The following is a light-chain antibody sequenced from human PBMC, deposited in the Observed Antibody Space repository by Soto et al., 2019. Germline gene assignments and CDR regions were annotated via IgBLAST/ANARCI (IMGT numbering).Light chain of an antibody. Sequence: DIRMTQSPSTLSASVGDRVTITCRASQSIGRWLAWYQQKPGKAPKLLIYDASSLASGVPSRFSGSGSGTEFTLTISRLQPDDFATYYCQQSNSYWTFGQGTKVEIK. CDR3: QQSNSYWT. CDR1: QSIGRW. J-gene: IGKJ1*01. V-gene: IGKV1-5*01. CDR2: DAS.